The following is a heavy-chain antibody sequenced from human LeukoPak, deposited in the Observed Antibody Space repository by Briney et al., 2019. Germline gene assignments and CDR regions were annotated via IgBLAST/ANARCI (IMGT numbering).Heavy chain of an antibody. D-gene: IGHD1-26*01. CDR1: GGSISSGGYY. V-gene: IGHV4-61*08. J-gene: IGHJ2*01. CDR3: ARGGWSLDL. Sequence: SETLSLTCTVSGGSISSGGYYWSWIRQSPGKGLEWIGYIYYSGTTNYSPPLKSRVTISVDTSKNQFSLKLTSVTAADTAVYFCARGGWSLDLWGRGTLVAVSS. CDR2: IYYSGTT.